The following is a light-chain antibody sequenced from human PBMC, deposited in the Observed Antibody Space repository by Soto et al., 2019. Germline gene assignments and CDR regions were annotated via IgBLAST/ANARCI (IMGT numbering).Light chain of an antibody. Sequence: QSVLTQPASVSGSPGQSTTISCTGTSSDVGSYNRVSWYQQPPGTAPKLMIYEVSNRPSGVSIRFSGSKSGNTASLTISGLQAEDEADYFCNSYTTSSTYVFGTGTKVTV. CDR1: SSDVGSYNR. CDR3: NSYTTSSTYV. J-gene: IGLJ1*01. CDR2: EVS. V-gene: IGLV2-14*01.